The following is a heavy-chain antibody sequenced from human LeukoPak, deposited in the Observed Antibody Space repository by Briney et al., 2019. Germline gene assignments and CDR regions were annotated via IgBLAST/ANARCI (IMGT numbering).Heavy chain of an antibody. CDR1: GDSIRFGYY. J-gene: IGHJ4*02. V-gene: IGHV4-38-2*02. Sequence: SETLSLTCSVSGDSIRFGYYWGWIRQPPGKGLEWIGSIYYSGSTYYNPSLKSRVTISVDTSKNQFSLKLSSVTAADTAVYYCAREEQSPTVTPYYFDYWGQGTLVTVSS. D-gene: IGHD4-17*01. CDR2: IYYSGST. CDR3: AREEQSPTVTPYYFDY.